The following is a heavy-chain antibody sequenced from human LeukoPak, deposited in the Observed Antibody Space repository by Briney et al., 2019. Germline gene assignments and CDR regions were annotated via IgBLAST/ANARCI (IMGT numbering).Heavy chain of an antibody. Sequence: ASVKVSRKASVYTFTSYDINWVRQATGQGLEWMGWMNPNSGNTGYAQKFQGRVTMTRDASISTAYMELSRLRSDDTAVYYCARSIAVDYFDYWGQGTLVTVSS. D-gene: IGHD6-19*01. CDR3: ARSIAVDYFDY. J-gene: IGHJ4*02. CDR1: VYTFTSYD. V-gene: IGHV1-8*01. CDR2: MNPNSGNT.